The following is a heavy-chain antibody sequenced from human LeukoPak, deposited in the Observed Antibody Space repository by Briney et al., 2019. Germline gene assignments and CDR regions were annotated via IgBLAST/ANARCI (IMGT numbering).Heavy chain of an antibody. Sequence: SETLSLTCTVSGGSISTYYWTWIRHPPGKGLEWIGYIYYSGSTNYNPSLKSRVTTSVDTSKNQFSLKLSSGTAADTAVYYCARVYGSGYDFRGAFDIWGQGTMVTVSS. D-gene: IGHD5-12*01. V-gene: IGHV4-59*01. CDR2: IYYSGST. CDR1: GGSISTYY. J-gene: IGHJ3*02. CDR3: ARVYGSGYDFRGAFDI.